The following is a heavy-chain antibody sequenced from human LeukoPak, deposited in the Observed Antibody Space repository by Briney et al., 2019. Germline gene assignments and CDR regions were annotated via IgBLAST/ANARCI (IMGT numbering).Heavy chain of an antibody. D-gene: IGHD3-22*01. CDR3: AKSSSGYYYALGY. CDR2: ISGSGGST. Sequence: GGSLRLSCAASGFTFNSYSMNWVRQAPGKGLEWVSAISGSGGSTYYADSVKGRFTISRDNSKNTLYLQMNSLRAEDTAVYYCAKSSSGYYYALGYWGQGTLVTVSS. CDR1: GFTFNSYS. J-gene: IGHJ4*02. V-gene: IGHV3-23*01.